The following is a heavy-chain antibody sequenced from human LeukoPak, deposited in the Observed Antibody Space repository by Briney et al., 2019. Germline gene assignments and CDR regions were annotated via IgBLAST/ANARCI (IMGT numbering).Heavy chain of an antibody. CDR3: ARWGPGGSLDY. V-gene: IGHV7-4-1*02. CDR1: GYTFTNYY. J-gene: IGHJ4*02. Sequence: ASVKVSCKASGYTFTNYYIHWVRQAPGQGLEWMGWINTNTGNPTYAQGFTGRFVFSLDTSVSTAYLQISSLKAEDTAVYYCARWGPGGSLDYWGQGTLVTVSS. CDR2: INTNTGNP. D-gene: IGHD2-15*01.